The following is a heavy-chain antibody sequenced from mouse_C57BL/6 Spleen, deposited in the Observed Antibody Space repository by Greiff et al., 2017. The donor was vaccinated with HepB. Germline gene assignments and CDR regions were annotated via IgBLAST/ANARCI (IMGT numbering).Heavy chain of an antibody. V-gene: IGHV5-16*01. CDR2: INYDGSST. CDR1: GFTFSDYY. Sequence: EVMLVEFEGGLVQPGSSMKLSCTASGFTFSDYYMAWVRQVPEKGLEWVANINYDGSSTYYLDSLKSRFIISRDNAKNILYLQMSSLKSEDTATYYCARGYYYFDYWGQGTTLTVSS. D-gene: IGHD2-12*01. CDR3: ARGYYYFDY. J-gene: IGHJ2*01.